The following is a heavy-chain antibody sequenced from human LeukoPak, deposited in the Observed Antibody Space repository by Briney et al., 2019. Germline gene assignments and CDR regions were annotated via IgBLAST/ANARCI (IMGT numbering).Heavy chain of an antibody. D-gene: IGHD6-13*01. Sequence: SETLSFTCAVSGYSISGGYYWGWIRQPPGNGLEWIGSIFHSGTTYYNPSLRSRVTISVDTSKNQFSLKLTSVTAADTAVYYCARLASIAAAADWYFDIWGRGTLVTVSS. J-gene: IGHJ2*01. CDR3: ARLASIAAAADWYFDI. V-gene: IGHV4-38-2*01. CDR1: GYSISGGYY. CDR2: IFHSGTT.